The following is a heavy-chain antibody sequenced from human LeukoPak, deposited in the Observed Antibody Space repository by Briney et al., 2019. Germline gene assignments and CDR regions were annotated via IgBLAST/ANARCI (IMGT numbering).Heavy chain of an antibody. CDR2: IKPDETEK. CDR3: AKVLLWFGELPTLFDY. D-gene: IGHD3-10*01. V-gene: IGHV3-7*03. J-gene: IGHJ4*02. CDR1: GFTFTNYW. Sequence: GGSLRLSCAASGFTFTNYWMTWVRQAPGKRLEWLADIKPDETEKYYIDSVKGRFTISRDNAKNSLFLQMNSLRAEDTAVYYCAKVLLWFGELPTLFDYWGQGTLVTVSS.